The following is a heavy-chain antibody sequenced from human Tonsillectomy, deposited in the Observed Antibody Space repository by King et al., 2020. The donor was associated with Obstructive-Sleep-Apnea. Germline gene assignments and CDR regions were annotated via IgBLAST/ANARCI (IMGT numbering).Heavy chain of an antibody. CDR3: SRGLYCRGGRCDYYYGMDV. D-gene: IGHD2-15*01. CDR2: IGGDGSSI. CDR1: GFTFSDYY. Sequence: VQLVESGGGLVKPGGSLRLSCAASGFTFSDYYMAWIRQAPGKGLEWVSYIGGDGSSIYYADSVKGRFTISRDNAKNSLFLQMHSLRAEDTAVYYCSRGLYCRGGRCDYYYGMDVWGQGTTVTVSS. V-gene: IGHV3-11*01. J-gene: IGHJ6*02.